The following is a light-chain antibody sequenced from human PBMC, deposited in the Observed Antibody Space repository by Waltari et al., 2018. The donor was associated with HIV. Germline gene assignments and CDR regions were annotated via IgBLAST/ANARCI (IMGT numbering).Light chain of an antibody. CDR2: GDS. Sequence: SVLTQPPSLSGAPGQWVTISCTGTNSNIGAGYDVHWYRQLPGAAPELVVYGDSIRPLGVPDRFSGSKSGTSASLAINGLQTEDEGDYYCQSYDSSLSGLWVFGGGTRLTVL. J-gene: IGLJ3*02. CDR3: QSYDSSLSGLWV. CDR1: NSNIGAGYD. V-gene: IGLV1-40*01.